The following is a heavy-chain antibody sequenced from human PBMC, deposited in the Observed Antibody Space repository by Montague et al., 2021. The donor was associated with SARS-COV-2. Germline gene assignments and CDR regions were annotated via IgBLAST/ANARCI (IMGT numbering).Heavy chain of an antibody. J-gene: IGHJ4*02. CDR2: IYDSGST. CDR1: GASLSSDGSY. V-gene: IGHV4-31*03. D-gene: IGHD3-10*01. Sequence: TLSLTCYVSGASLSSDGSYWTWIRQHPGKGLVGNGYIYDSGSTTSXPSVKGRVTISVDTSKKALCLKLTSVTAADTAVYYCASGVRGAILVFDSWGQGTQVTVSS. CDR3: ASGVRGAILVFDS.